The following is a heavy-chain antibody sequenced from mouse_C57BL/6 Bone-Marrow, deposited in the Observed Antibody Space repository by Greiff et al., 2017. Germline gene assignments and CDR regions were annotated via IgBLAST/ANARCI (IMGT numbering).Heavy chain of an antibody. Sequence: VQLQQSGAELVRPGASVKLSCTASGFNIKDDYMHWVKQRPEQGLEWIGWIDTENGDTEYASKFQGKATITAYTSSNTAYLQLSSLTSEDTAVYYCTTAYYDYDVGFAYWGQGTLVTVSA. CDR1: GFNIKDDY. CDR3: TTAYYDYDVGFAY. V-gene: IGHV14-4*01. D-gene: IGHD2-4*01. CDR2: IDTENGDT. J-gene: IGHJ3*01.